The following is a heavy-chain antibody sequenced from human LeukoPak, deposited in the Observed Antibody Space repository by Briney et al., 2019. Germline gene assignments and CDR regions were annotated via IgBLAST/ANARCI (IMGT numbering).Heavy chain of an antibody. CDR2: IRHDGSNK. CDR1: GFTFISYG. D-gene: IGHD3-10*01. CDR3: AKDVHYYGSGRYARFDY. J-gene: IGHJ4*02. Sequence: PGGSLRLSCAASGFTFISYGMHWVRQTPGKGLEWVAFIRHDGSNKYYTDSVKGRFTISRDNSKNTLYLQMNSLRAEDTAVYYCAKDVHYYGSGRYARFDYWGQGTLVTVSS. V-gene: IGHV3-30*02.